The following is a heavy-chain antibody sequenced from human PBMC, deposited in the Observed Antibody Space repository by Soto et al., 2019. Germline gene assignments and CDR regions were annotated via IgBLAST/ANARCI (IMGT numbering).Heavy chain of an antibody. D-gene: IGHD2-2*03. CDR2: INHSGST. J-gene: IGHJ6*02. CDR1: GGYFSGYY. Sequence: SETLSLTCAVDGGYFSGYYWSWIRQPPGKGLEWIGEINHSGSTNYNPSLKSRVTISVDTSKNQFSLKLSSVTAADTAVYYCARGLVDIVVVPAATDQRYYYYYGMDVWGQGTMVTVSS. CDR3: ARGLVDIVVVPAATDQRYYYYYGMDV. V-gene: IGHV4-34*01.